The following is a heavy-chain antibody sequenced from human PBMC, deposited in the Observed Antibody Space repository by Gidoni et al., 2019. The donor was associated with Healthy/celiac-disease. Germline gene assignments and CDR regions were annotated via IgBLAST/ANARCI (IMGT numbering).Heavy chain of an antibody. CDR2: ISYDGSNK. Sequence: QVQLVESGGGVVQPGRSLRPPCAASGFTFSSYATHWVRQAPGKGLAGVEVISYDGSNKAYADSVKGRFTISRDNSKNTLYLQMNSLIAEDTAVYYCARDEKPQHQQFSSSGYYYYGMDVWGQGTTVTVSS. CDR1: GFTFSSYA. J-gene: IGHJ6*02. CDR3: ARDEKPQHQQFSSSGYYYYGMDV. D-gene: IGHD6-13*01. V-gene: IGHV3-30-3*01.